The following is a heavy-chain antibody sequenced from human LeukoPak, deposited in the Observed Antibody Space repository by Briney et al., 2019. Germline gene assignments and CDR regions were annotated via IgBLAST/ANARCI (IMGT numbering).Heavy chain of an antibody. D-gene: IGHD2-2*02. CDR1: GFTFSTYE. CDR3: ARESGGNTPYYFDY. Sequence: PGGSLRLSCAASGFTFSTYEMHWVRQAPGKGLEWVAVISYDDGSNKYYADSVKGRFTISRDNSKNTLYLQMNSLTTEDTAVYYCARESGGNTPYYFDYWGQGTLVTVSS. CDR2: ISYDDGSNK. V-gene: IGHV3-30*04. J-gene: IGHJ4*02.